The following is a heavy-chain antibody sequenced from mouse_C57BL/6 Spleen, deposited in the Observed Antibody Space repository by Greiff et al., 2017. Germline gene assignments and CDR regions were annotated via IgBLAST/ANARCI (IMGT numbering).Heavy chain of an antibody. CDR1: GYTFTSYG. CDR3: SRRGGFITTVVARAMDY. D-gene: IGHD1-1*01. J-gene: IGHJ4*01. Sequence: VKLMESGAELARPGASVKLSCKASGYTFTSYGISWVKQRTGQGLEWIGEIYPRSGNTYYNEKFKGKATLTADKSSRTAYMELRSLTSEDSAVYFCSRRGGFITTVVARAMDYWGQGTSVTVSS. V-gene: IGHV1-81*01. CDR2: IYPRSGNT.